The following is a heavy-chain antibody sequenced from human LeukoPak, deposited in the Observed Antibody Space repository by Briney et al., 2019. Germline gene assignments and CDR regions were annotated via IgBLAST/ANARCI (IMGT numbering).Heavy chain of an antibody. CDR2: IIPIFGTA. D-gene: IGHD4-17*01. CDR3: AQENGDYGDAFDI. V-gene: IGHV1-69*05. J-gene: IGHJ3*02. Sequence: SVKVSCKASGGTFSSYVTSWVRQAPGQGLEWMGGIIPIFGTANYAQKFQGRVTITTDESTSTAYMELSSLRSEDTAVYYCAQENGDYGDAFDIWGQGTMVTVSS. CDR1: GGTFSSYV.